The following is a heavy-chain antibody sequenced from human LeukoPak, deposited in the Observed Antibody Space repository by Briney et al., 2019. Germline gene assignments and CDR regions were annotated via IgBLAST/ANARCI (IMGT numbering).Heavy chain of an antibody. CDR3: ATVRGSGSSNWFDP. Sequence: SVKVSCKASGGTFSSYAISWVRQAPGQGLEWMGGIIPIFGTANYAQKFQGRVTMTEDTSTDTAYMELSSLRSEDTAVYYCATVRGSGSSNWFDPWGQGTLVTVSS. J-gene: IGHJ5*02. D-gene: IGHD3-10*01. CDR1: GGTFSSYA. V-gene: IGHV1-69*06. CDR2: IIPIFGTA.